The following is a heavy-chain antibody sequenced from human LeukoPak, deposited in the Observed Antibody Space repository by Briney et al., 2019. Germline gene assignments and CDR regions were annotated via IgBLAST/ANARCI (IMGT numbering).Heavy chain of an antibody. CDR2: ISGSGGST. Sequence: GGSLRLSCAASGFTFSSYAMSWVRQAPGKGLEWVSAISGSGGSTYYADSEKGRFTISRDNSKNTLYLQMNSLRAEDTAVYYCAKDLRWLQLFDYWGQGTLVTVSS. J-gene: IGHJ4*02. CDR3: AKDLRWLQLFDY. D-gene: IGHD5-24*01. V-gene: IGHV3-23*01. CDR1: GFTFSSYA.